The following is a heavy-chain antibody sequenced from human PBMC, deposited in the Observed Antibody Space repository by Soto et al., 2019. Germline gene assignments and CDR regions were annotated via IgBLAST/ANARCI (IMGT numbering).Heavy chain of an antibody. CDR3: ARGDGYIFDY. Sequence: QVQLVQSGAEVKKPGASVKVSCKASGYTFVSYEINWVRQATGQGPEWMGWMNPNSGNTGYAQKFQGRVTMTTNTSISTAYMGLSSLRSDDTAVYSCARGDGYIFDYWGQGTLITVSS. D-gene: IGHD5-12*01. CDR2: MNPNSGNT. CDR1: GYTFVSYE. J-gene: IGHJ4*02. V-gene: IGHV1-8*01.